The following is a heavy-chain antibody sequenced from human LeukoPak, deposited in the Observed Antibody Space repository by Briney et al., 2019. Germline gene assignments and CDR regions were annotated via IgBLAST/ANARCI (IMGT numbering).Heavy chain of an antibody. D-gene: IGHD6-19*01. Sequence: SETLSLTCAVYGGSFSGYYWSWIRQPPGKGLEWIGEINHSGSTNYNPSLKSRVTISVDTSKNQFSLKLSSVTAADTAVYYCARGERSSACFDPPRTCFAPWGQGPLVTVSS. CDR2: INHSGST. CDR3: ARGERSSACFDPPRTCFAP. V-gene: IGHV4-34*01. J-gene: IGHJ5*02. CDR1: GGSFSGYY.